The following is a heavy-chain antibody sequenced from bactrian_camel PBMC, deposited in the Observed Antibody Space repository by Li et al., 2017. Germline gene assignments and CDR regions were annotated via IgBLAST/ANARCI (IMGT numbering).Heavy chain of an antibody. CDR2: IDANGGT. D-gene: IGHD5*01. CDR3: AADGFHATGRPDCDNHKFTY. CDR1: GYIVSTGC. V-gene: IGHV3S53*01. J-gene: IGHJ4*01. Sequence: HVQLVESGGGSVQAGGSLRLSCAASGYIVSTGCMGWFRQTPGKERERVIIIDANGGTGYADSVKGRFTASRDNAKNTLYLQMTSLRPEDTAMYYCAADGFHATGRPDCDNHKFTYWGQGTQVTVS.